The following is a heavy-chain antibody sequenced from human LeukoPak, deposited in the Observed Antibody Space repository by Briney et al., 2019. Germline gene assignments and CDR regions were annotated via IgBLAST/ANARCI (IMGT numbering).Heavy chain of an antibody. CDR3: ARARNYYDSSGQPWDAFDI. Sequence: GGSLRLSCAASGFTFSDYYMSWIRQAPGKGLEWVSYISSSGSTIHYADSVKGRFTISRDNAKNSLYLQMNSLRAEDTAVYYCARARNYYDSSGQPWDAFDIWGQGTMVTVSS. J-gene: IGHJ3*02. D-gene: IGHD3-22*01. CDR1: GFTFSDYY. CDR2: ISSSGSTI. V-gene: IGHV3-11*01.